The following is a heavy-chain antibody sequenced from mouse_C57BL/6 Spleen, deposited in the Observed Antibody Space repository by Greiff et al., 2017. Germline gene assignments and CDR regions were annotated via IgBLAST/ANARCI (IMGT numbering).Heavy chain of an antibody. Sequence: DVQLQESGPGLVKPSQSLSLTCSVTGYSITSGYYWNWIRQFPGNKLEWMGYISYDGSNNYNPSLKNRISITRDTSKNQFFLKLNSVTTEDTATYYCARERGYYYGSSYGPFAYWGQGTLVTVSA. J-gene: IGHJ3*01. CDR1: GYSITSGYY. V-gene: IGHV3-6*01. D-gene: IGHD1-1*01. CDR3: ARERGYYYGSSYGPFAY. CDR2: ISYDGSN.